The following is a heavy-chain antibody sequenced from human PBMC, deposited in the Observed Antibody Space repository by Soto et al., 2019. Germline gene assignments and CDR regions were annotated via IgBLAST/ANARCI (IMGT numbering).Heavy chain of an antibody. D-gene: IGHD3-16*01. V-gene: IGHV3-66*01. CDR2: IYSGGST. Sequence: EEQLVESGGDLVQPGGSLRLSCAASGFTVTNNYMSWVRQAPGKGLEWVSLIYSGGSTYYADSVKGRFTISRDSSKNTLYLQMNSLRAEDTAMYYCAAYSNKGYCGLGTLVTVSS. J-gene: IGHJ4*02. CDR3: AAYSNKGY. CDR1: GFTVTNNY.